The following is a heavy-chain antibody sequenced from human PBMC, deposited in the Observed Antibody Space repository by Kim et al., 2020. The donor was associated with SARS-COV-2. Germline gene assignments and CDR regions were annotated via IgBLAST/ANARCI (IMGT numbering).Heavy chain of an antibody. CDR1: GYSINTFA. Sequence: GGSLRLSCAASGYSINTFAMSWVRQAPGKGLEWVSAITKYDGRTYYADSVRGRFTISRDNSKNTVYLQMESLRAEDTGLYYCAKDHPSSGWPTFDYWGQGTLVTDSA. V-gene: IGHV3-23*01. J-gene: IGHJ4*02. D-gene: IGHD6-19*01. CDR2: ITKYDGRT. CDR3: AKDHPSSGWPTFDY.